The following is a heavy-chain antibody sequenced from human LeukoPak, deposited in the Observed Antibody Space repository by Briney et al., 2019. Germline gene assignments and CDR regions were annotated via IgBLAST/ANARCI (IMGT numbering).Heavy chain of an antibody. J-gene: IGHJ4*02. CDR2: ISGSGGST. Sequence: PGGSLRLSCAASGFTFSSYAMSWVRQAPGKGLEWVSAISGSGGSTYYADSVKGRFTISRDNSKNTLYLQMNSLRAEDTAVYYCAKDLNPYSSSWYDYWGQGTLVTVSS. CDR3: AKDLNPYSSSWYDY. CDR1: GFTFSSYA. V-gene: IGHV3-23*01. D-gene: IGHD6-13*01.